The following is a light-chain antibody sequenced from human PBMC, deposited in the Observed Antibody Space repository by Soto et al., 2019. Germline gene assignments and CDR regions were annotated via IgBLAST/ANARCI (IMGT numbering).Light chain of an antibody. CDR1: QAVSDY. V-gene: IGKV3-11*01. CDR2: DAF. CDR3: QYRTNWPPEWT. Sequence: EIVLTQSPATLSLSPGERATLSCRASQAVSDYLTWYQQKPGQAPRLLIYDAFNRAPGVPARFSGSGSGTDLTLTISSLEAEDFAIYYCQYRTNWPPEWTFGQGTKVDIK. J-gene: IGKJ1*01.